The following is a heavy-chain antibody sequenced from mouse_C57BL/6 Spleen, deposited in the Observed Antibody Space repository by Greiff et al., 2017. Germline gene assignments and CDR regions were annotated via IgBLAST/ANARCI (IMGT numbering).Heavy chain of an antibody. V-gene: IGHV5-17*01. Sequence: DVQLVESGGGLVKPGGSLKLSCAASGFTFSDYGMHWVRQAPVKGLEWVAYISSGSSTIYYADTVKGRFTFSRDNAKNTLFLQRTSLRSEDTAMYYCSRDDGYYDYWGQGTTLTVSS. D-gene: IGHD2-3*01. CDR1: GFTFSDYG. CDR2: ISSGSSTI. CDR3: SRDDGYYDY. J-gene: IGHJ2*01.